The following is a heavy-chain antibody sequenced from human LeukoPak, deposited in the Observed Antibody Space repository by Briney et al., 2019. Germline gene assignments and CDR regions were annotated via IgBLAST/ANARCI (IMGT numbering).Heavy chain of an antibody. J-gene: IGHJ4*02. CDR3: ARGGYQLRLHYFDY. CDR2: IYYSGST. CDR1: GGSISSYY. D-gene: IGHD2-2*01. Sequence: KTSETLSLTCTVSGGSISSYYWSWIRQPPGKGLEWIGYIYYSGSTNYNPSLKSRVTISVDTSKNQFSLKLSSVTAADTAVYYCARGGYQLRLHYFDYWGQGTLVTVSS. V-gene: IGHV4-59*01.